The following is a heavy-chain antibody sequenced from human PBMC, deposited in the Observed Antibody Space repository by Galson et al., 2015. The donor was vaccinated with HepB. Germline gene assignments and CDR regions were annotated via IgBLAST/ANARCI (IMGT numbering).Heavy chain of an antibody. CDR2: IRSKAYGGTT. CDR3: FIAAHNYYYYMDV. Sequence: SLRLSCAASGFTFGDYAMSWFRQAPGKGLEWVGFIRSKAYGGTTEYAASVKGRFTTSSDDSKSIAYLQMNSLKTEDTAVYYCFIAAHNYYYYMDVWGKGTTVTVSS. V-gene: IGHV3-49*03. D-gene: IGHD6-13*01. J-gene: IGHJ6*03. CDR1: GFTFGDYA.